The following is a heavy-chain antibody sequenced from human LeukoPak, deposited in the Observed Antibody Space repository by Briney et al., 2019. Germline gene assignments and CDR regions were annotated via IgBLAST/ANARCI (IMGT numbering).Heavy chain of an antibody. V-gene: IGHV4-59*08. Sequence: PSETLSLTCTVSGGSISGYHWSWFRQPPGKGLEWIGYTYYSGSTNYNSSLKSRATISIDTSKNQFSLKLSSVTAADTAVYHCARLNRVIYNSWYYGLDVWGQGTTVTVSS. D-gene: IGHD3-16*02. CDR1: GGSISGYH. CDR3: ARLNRVIYNSWYYGLDV. J-gene: IGHJ6*02. CDR2: TYYSGST.